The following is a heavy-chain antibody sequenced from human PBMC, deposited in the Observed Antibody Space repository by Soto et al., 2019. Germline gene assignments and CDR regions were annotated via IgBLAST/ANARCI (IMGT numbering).Heavy chain of an antibody. CDR3: ARSTVTPYLFDY. CDR1: GGSISSYY. CDR2: IYYSGST. D-gene: IGHD4-17*01. J-gene: IGHJ4*02. Sequence: SETLSLTCTVSGGSISSYYWSWVRQPPGKGLEWIGYIYYSGSTNYNPSLKSRVTISVDTSKNQFSLKLSSVTAADTAVYYCARSTVTPYLFDYWGQGTLVTVSS. V-gene: IGHV4-59*01.